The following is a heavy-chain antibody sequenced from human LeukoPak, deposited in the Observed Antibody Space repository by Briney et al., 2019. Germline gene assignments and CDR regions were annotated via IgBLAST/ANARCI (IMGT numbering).Heavy chain of an antibody. V-gene: IGHV4-34*01. CDR2: INHSGST. CDR3: ARGGHYGMDV. Sequence: SETLSLTCAVYGGSFSGYYWSWIRQPPGKGLEWIGEINHSGSTNYNPSLKSRVTISVDTSKNQFSLKLSSVTAADTAVYYCARGGHYGMDVWGQGTTATVSS. CDR1: GGSFSGYY. J-gene: IGHJ6*02.